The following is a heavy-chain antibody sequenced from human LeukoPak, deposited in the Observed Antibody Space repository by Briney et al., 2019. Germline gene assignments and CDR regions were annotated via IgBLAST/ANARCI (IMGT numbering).Heavy chain of an antibody. D-gene: IGHD6-19*01. CDR2: VKGDGITR. CDR3: AKDRGSGWDFDY. V-gene: IGHV3-43*02. J-gene: IGHJ4*02. Sequence: PGGSLRLSCAASGFTFDNYAMHWVRHAPGKGLEWVSLVKGDGITRYYADSVRGRFTISRDNSKTSIYLQMNSLRSEDTALYFCAKDRGSGWDFDYWGQGTLVAVAS. CDR1: GFTFDNYA.